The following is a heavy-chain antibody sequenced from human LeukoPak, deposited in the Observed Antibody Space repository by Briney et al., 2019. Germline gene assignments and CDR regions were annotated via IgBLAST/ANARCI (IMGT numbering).Heavy chain of an antibody. CDR3: ARGEYGDYPVY. CDR2: ISYSGST. CDR1: GGSINNYY. J-gene: IGHJ4*02. V-gene: IGHV4-59*12. D-gene: IGHD4-17*01. Sequence: SETLSLTCTVSGGSINNYYWSWIRQPPGKGLEWIGYISYSGSTNYNPSLKSRVTISANTSKNQFSLKLSSVTAADTAVYYCARGEYGDYPVYWGQGTLVTVSS.